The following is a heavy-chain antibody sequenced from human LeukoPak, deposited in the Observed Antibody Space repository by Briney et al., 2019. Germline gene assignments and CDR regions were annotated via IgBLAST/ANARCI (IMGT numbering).Heavy chain of an antibody. J-gene: IGHJ2*01. V-gene: IGHV3-7*01. CDR1: GFTFSTYW. CDR2: INRDGSKK. CDR3: ARAYFDL. Sequence: GGSLRLSCAASGFTFSTYWMSWVRQAPGKGLEWVANINRDGSKKYYLDSVKGRFTISRDNARNSLYLQMNSLRAEGTAVYFCARAYFDLWGRGTLVTVSS.